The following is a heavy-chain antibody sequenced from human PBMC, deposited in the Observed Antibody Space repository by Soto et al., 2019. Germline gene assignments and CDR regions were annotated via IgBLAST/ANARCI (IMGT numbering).Heavy chain of an antibody. CDR1: GFSLYSGGVG. J-gene: IGHJ6*04. CDR2: LYWDETR. D-gene: IGHD1-1*01. Sequence: QITLKESSPTLVKPTQTLTLTCSFSGFSLYSGGVGVGWIRQPPGKALEWLALLYWDETRRYNPSLRNTLTIAKDTSENLVVLTMTDMGPVDSGTYFCAHSTTNTYFDVWGKGTTVTVSS. CDR3: AHSTTNTYFDV. V-gene: IGHV2-5*02.